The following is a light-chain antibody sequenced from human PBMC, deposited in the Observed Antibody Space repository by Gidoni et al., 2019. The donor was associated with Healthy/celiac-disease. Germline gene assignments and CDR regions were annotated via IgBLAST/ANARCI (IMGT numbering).Light chain of an antibody. CDR3: QQYNSPSWT. CDR1: QSISSW. V-gene: IGKV1-5*01. CDR2: DAS. Sequence: DIQMTQSPSTLSASVGDRVTITCRASQSISSWLAWYQQKPGKAPKLLIYDASSLESGVPSRFSGSGSGTEFTLTISSLQPDDFATYYCQQYNSPSWTFXQXTKVEIK. J-gene: IGKJ1*01.